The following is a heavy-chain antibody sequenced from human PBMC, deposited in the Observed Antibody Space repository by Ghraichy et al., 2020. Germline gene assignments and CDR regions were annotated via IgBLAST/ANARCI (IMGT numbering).Heavy chain of an antibody. CDR1: GFTFSSYG. CDR3: ARRGYCSSTSCGTYYYYMDV. Sequence: GESLNISCAASGFTFSSYGMHWVRQAPGKGLEWVAVIWYDGSNKYYADSVKGRFTISRDNSKNTLYLQMNSLRAEDTAVYYCARRGYCSSTSCGTYYYYMDVWGKGTTVTVSS. V-gene: IGHV3-33*01. J-gene: IGHJ6*03. D-gene: IGHD2-2*01. CDR2: IWYDGSNK.